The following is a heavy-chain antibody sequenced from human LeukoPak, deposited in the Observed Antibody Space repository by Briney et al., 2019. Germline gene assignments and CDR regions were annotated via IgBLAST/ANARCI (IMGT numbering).Heavy chain of an antibody. Sequence: PGGSLRLSCAASGFIFSKAWMSWVRQTPGKGLEWIGYIYHSGSTYYNPSLKSRVTISVDRSKNQFSLKLSSVTAADTAVYYCATSKWLSYDYWGQGTLVTVSS. J-gene: IGHJ4*02. CDR1: GFIFSKAW. CDR2: IYHSGST. D-gene: IGHD3-22*01. CDR3: ATSKWLSYDY. V-gene: IGHV4-4*02.